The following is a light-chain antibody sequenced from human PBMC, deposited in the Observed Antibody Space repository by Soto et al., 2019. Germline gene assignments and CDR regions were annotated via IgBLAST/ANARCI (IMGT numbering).Light chain of an antibody. V-gene: IGKV3-11*01. CDR1: QNVDKF. CDR3: QQRKNWPPIT. Sequence: EIELTQSPATLSLSPGETATLSCRASQNVDKFLAWYQQRPGQPPRPLIFDSSNRATGVPVRFSGSGSGTVFTLTIGSLEPEDSAVYYCQQRKNWPPITFGQGTRLEIK. J-gene: IGKJ5*01. CDR2: DSS.